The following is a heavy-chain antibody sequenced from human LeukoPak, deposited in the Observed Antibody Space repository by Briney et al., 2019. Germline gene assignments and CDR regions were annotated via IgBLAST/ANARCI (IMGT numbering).Heavy chain of an antibody. CDR3: ARDPEYSSSWYLRY. J-gene: IGHJ4*02. Sequence: ASVKVSCKASGGTFSSYAISWVRQAPGHGLEWMGGIIPIFGTANYAQKFQGRVTITADESTSTAYMELSSLRSEDTAVYYCARDPEYSSSWYLRYWGQGTLVTVSS. V-gene: IGHV1-69*01. D-gene: IGHD6-13*01. CDR1: GGTFSSYA. CDR2: IIPIFGTA.